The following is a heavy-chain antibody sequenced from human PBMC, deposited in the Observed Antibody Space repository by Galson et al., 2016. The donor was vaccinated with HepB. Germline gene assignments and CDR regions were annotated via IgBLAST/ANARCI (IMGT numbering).Heavy chain of an antibody. CDR3: TRDRGFWSGYSGASYRYGMDV. CDR2: MYSGGSP. Sequence: SLRLSCAASGFTVSSNYMSWVRQAPGKGLEWVSIMYSGGSPFYADSVKGRFTISRDTSRNTLYLQMNSLRAEDTAVYYCTRDRGFWSGYSGASYRYGMDVWGQGTTATVSS. J-gene: IGHJ6*02. D-gene: IGHD3-3*01. CDR1: GFTVSSNY. V-gene: IGHV3-53*01.